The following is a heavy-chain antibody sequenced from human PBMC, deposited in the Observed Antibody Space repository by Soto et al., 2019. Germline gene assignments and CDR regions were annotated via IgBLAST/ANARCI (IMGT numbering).Heavy chain of an antibody. D-gene: IGHD6-25*01. CDR1: GYTFTNYY. Sequence: QVQLVQSGGEVKKPGASVKLSCRASGYTFTNYYMHWVRQAPRQGLEWMGIINPSGGITSYAQKSQGRVTMTIDTSTSTVYMELSSLRSEDTAVYYCARGDGRESSGFYSDYGMDVWGHGTKVTVSS. CDR2: INPSGGIT. J-gene: IGHJ6*02. V-gene: IGHV1-46*01. CDR3: ARGDGRESSGFYSDYGMDV.